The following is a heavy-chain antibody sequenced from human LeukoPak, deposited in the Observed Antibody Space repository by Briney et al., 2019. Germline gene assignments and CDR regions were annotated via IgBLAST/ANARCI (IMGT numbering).Heavy chain of an antibody. Sequence: GGSLRLSCAASGFTFSSYAMSWVRQAPGKGLEWVSAIYSGGSTYYADSVKGRFTISRDNSKNTLYLQMNSLRAEDTAVYYCASEMATTRGYFDYWGQGTLVTVSS. D-gene: IGHD5-24*01. J-gene: IGHJ4*02. CDR2: IYSGGST. CDR1: GFTFSSYA. CDR3: ASEMATTRGYFDY. V-gene: IGHV3-53*01.